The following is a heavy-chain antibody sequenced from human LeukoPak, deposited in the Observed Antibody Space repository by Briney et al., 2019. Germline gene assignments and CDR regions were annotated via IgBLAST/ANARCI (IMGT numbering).Heavy chain of an antibody. D-gene: IGHD3-22*01. CDR2: IYTSGST. CDR3: ARELYYDSSDDAFDI. V-gene: IGHV4-61*02. J-gene: IGHJ3*02. Sequence: ASETLSLTCTVSGGSISSGSYYWSWIRQPAGKGVEWIGRIYTSGSTNYHPSLKSRVTISVHTSKNQFSLKLSSVTAADTAVYYCARELYYDSSDDAFDIWGQGTMVTVSS. CDR1: GGSISSGSYY.